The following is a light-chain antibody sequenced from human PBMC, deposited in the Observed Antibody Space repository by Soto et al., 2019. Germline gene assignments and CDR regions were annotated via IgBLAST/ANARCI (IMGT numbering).Light chain of an antibody. V-gene: IGKV1-5*03. Sequence: DIQMTQSPSTLSASVGDRVTITCRASQIISSWLAWYQQKQGKAPKLLIYKASTLESGVPSRFSGSGSATAFTLTISSLQPDDSATYYCQQYISYPYTFGQGTKLEIK. J-gene: IGKJ2*01. CDR2: KAS. CDR3: QQYISYPYT. CDR1: QIISSW.